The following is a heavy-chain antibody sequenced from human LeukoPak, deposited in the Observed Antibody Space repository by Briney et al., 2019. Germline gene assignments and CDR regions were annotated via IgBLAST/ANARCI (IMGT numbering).Heavy chain of an antibody. CDR2: INHSGST. CDR3: ARGDSSSWYSWFDP. J-gene: IGHJ5*02. D-gene: IGHD6-13*01. CDR1: GFTFSSYA. Sequence: PGGSLRLSCAASGFTFSSYAMSWIRQPPGKGLEWIGEINHSGSTNYNPSLKSRVTISVDTSKNQFSLKLSSVTAADTAVYYCARGDSSSWYSWFDPWGQGTLVTVSS. V-gene: IGHV4-34*01.